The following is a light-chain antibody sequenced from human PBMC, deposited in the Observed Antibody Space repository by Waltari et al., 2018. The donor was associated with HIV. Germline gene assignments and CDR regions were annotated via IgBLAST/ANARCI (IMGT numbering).Light chain of an antibody. CDR1: TSNIGRND. V-gene: IGLV1-47*01. Sequence: QSVPTQPPSASGTPGQTVTISCSGSTSNIGRNDVYWYQQFPGTAPRLVIHRNYQRLSGVPDRFSGSKSGTSASLTISWLRSDDEAEYYCAAWDDRWTSVVFGGGTKLTVL. J-gene: IGLJ2*01. CDR2: RNY. CDR3: AAWDDRWTSVV.